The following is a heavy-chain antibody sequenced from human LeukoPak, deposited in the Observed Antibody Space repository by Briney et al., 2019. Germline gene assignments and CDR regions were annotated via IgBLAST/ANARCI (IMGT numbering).Heavy chain of an antibody. CDR3: AKEEGVEWLGTNYFDY. V-gene: IGHV3-23*01. Sequence: GGSVRLSCAASGFTFSSYGMSWVRQAPGKGLEWVSAISGSGGRTYYADSVKGRFTISRDNSKNTLYLQMNSLRAEDTAVYYCAKEEGVEWLGTNYFDYWGQGTLVTVSS. CDR1: GFTFSSYG. CDR2: ISGSGGRT. J-gene: IGHJ4*02. D-gene: IGHD6-19*01.